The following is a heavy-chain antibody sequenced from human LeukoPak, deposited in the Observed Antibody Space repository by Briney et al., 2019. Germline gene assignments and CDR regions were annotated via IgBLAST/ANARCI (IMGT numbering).Heavy chain of an antibody. D-gene: IGHD6-19*01. Sequence: GGSLRLSCVASGFTFSFYWVGWVRQAPGKGLEWVANIKQDGSEKYYVDSARGRFTISRDNAKNSLYLQMNSLRAEDTAVYYCAKRDSSASLPRLFDYWGQGTLVTVSS. V-gene: IGHV3-7*05. CDR3: AKRDSSASLPRLFDY. CDR2: IKQDGSEK. CDR1: GFTFSFYW. J-gene: IGHJ4*02.